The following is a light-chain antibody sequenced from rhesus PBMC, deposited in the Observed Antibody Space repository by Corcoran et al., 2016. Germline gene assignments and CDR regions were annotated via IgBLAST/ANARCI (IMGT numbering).Light chain of an antibody. CDR2: ESS. CDR3: MQALEFPLT. J-gene: IGKJ4*01. V-gene: IGKV2-104*02. Sequence: DIVMTQTPLSLPVTPGEPASISCRSSQSLLDSEDGNTYLNWYLQKPGQSPQVLIYESSNRAPGVPDRYSGSGSDTDFTLKISRVEAEDVGVYYCMQALEFPLTFGGGTKVEIK. CDR1: QSLLDSEDGNTY.